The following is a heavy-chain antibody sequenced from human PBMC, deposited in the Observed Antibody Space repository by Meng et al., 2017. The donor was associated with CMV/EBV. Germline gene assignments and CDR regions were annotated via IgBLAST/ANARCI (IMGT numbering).Heavy chain of an antibody. D-gene: IGHD2-2*01. CDR1: GYTFTSYY. CDR2: INPSGGST. CDR3: ARDRIVVVPGMDV. J-gene: IGHJ6*02. V-gene: IGHV1-46*01. Sequence: ASEKVSCKASGYTFTSYYMHWVRQAPGQGLEWMGIINPSGGSTSYAQKFQGRVTMTRDTSTSTVYMELSSLRSEDTAVYYCARDRIVVVPGMDVCGQGTTVTVSS.